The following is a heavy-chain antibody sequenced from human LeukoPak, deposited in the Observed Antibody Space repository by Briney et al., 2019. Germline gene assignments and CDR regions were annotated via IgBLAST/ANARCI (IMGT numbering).Heavy chain of an antibody. CDR1: GFTFSSYW. J-gene: IGHJ3*02. CDR2: IKQDGSKK. CDR3: ARDSSGYYYPDALDI. Sequence: PGGSLRLSCAASGFTFSSYWMSWVRQAPGKGLEWVANIKQDGSKKYYVDSVKGRFTISRDNAKNSLYLQMNSLRAEDTAVYYCARDSSGYYYPDALDIWGQGTMVTVSS. V-gene: IGHV3-7*04. D-gene: IGHD3-22*01.